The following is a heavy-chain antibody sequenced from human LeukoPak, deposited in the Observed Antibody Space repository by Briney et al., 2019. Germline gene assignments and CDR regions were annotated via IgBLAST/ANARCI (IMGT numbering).Heavy chain of an antibody. CDR1: GFTFSKHG. Sequence: PGGSLRLSCTASGFTFSKHGMHWVRQAPGKGLEWVAFIRSDGSDKYYADSVKGRFTISRDTSKNTVYLQMDSLRAEDTAVYYCAKDPGYYDSSGYYYYVYWGQGTLVTVSS. CDR2: IRSDGSDK. D-gene: IGHD3-22*01. V-gene: IGHV3-30*02. J-gene: IGHJ4*02. CDR3: AKDPGYYDSSGYYYYVY.